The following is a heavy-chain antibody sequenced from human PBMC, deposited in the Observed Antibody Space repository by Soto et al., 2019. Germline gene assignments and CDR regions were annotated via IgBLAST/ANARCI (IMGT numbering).Heavy chain of an antibody. CDR2: ISSSSSYI. CDR3: ARSIAAAGNNWFDP. D-gene: IGHD6-13*01. Sequence: EVQLVESGGGLVKPGGSLRLSCAASGFTFSSYSMNWVRQAPGKGLEWVSSISSSSSYIYYADSVKGRFTISRDNAKNSRYLQMNSLRAEDTAVYYCARSIAAAGNNWFDPWGQGTLVTVSS. V-gene: IGHV3-21*01. J-gene: IGHJ5*02. CDR1: GFTFSSYS.